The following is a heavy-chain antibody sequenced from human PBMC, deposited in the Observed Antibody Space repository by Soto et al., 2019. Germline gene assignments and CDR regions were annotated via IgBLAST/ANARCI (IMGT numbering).Heavy chain of an antibody. CDR3: ARVGAFSSSWYYYYYGMDV. CDR2: ISSSSSYI. CDR1: GFTFSSYS. V-gene: IGHV3-21*01. Sequence: PGGSLRLSCAASGFTFSSYSMNWVRQAPGKGLEWVSSISSSSSYIYYADSVKGRFTISRDNAKNSLHLQMNSLRAEDTAVYYCARVGAFSSSWYYYYYGMDVWGQGTTVTVSS. J-gene: IGHJ6*02. D-gene: IGHD6-13*01.